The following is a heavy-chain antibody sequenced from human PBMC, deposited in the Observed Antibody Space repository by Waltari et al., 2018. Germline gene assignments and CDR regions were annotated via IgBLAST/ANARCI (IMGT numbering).Heavy chain of an antibody. CDR3: AAYTYYYDSSGYYYRYFDY. J-gene: IGHJ4*02. CDR2: IMGSGGST. Sequence: EVQLLESGGGLVQPGGSLRLSCAASGFTYSCYAMSWVRQAPGQGLEWVSAIMGSGGSTYYADSVKGRFTISRDNSKNTLYLQMNSLRAEDTAVYYCAAYTYYYDSSGYYYRYFDYWGQGTLVTVSS. D-gene: IGHD3-22*01. CDR1: GFTYSCYA. V-gene: IGHV3-23*01.